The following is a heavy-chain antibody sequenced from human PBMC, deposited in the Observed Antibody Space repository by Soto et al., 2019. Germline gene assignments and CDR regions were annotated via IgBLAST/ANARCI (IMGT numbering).Heavy chain of an antibody. CDR3: ARQYSYGYLVY. J-gene: IGHJ4*02. CDR2: IYHSGST. Sequence: SETLSLTCAVSGYSISSGYYWGWIRQPPGKGLEWIGSIYHSGSTYYNPSLKSRVTISVDTSKNQFSLKLSSVTAADTAVYYCARQYSYGYLVYWGQGTLVTVPS. V-gene: IGHV4-38-2*01. CDR1: GYSISSGYY. D-gene: IGHD5-18*01.